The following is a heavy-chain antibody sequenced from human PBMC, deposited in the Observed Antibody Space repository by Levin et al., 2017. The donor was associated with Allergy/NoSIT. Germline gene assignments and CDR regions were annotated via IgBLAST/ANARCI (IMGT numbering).Heavy chain of an antibody. CDR3: ARGPYGSSKQVGAEFDY. CDR1: GASLSGFS. V-gene: IGHV4-30-2*01. Sequence: SETLSLTCAVSGASLSGFSWSWLRQPPGKALEWIGYIYYSGSTHYNSSLKSRVTISVDRSKGQFSLNLRSLTAADTAVYYCARGPYGSSKQVGAEFDYWGQGTPVTVSS. CDR2: IYYSGST. J-gene: IGHJ4*02. D-gene: IGHD6-13*01.